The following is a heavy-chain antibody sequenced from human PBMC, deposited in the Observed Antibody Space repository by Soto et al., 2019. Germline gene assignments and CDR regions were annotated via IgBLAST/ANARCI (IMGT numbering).Heavy chain of an antibody. D-gene: IGHD3-10*01. Sequence: QVQLVESGGGEVQPGRSLRLSCMASGFTFNNYGIHWVRQAPGKGLEWVAVISYDGTNKYYADSVKGRFTISRDNSKNTVYLQMYSLRDEDTAVYYCAKDLVRGVIAKYGMDVWGQGTTVTVSS. CDR3: AKDLVRGVIAKYGMDV. CDR1: GFTFNNYG. J-gene: IGHJ6*02. CDR2: ISYDGTNK. V-gene: IGHV3-30*18.